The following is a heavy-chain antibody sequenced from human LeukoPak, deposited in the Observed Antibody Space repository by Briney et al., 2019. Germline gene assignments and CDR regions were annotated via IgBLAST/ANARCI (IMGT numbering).Heavy chain of an antibody. CDR2: IYTSGST. J-gene: IGHJ6*03. CDR1: GGSISSYY. V-gene: IGHV4-4*07. D-gene: IGHD4-17*01. CDR3: AREMLGYGDGAYYDYYMDV. Sequence: SETLSLTCTVSGGSISSYYWSWIRQPAGKGLEWIGRIYTSGSTNYNPSLKSRVTMSVDTSKNQFSLKLSSATAADTAVYYCAREMLGYGDGAYYDYYMDVWGKGTTVTISS.